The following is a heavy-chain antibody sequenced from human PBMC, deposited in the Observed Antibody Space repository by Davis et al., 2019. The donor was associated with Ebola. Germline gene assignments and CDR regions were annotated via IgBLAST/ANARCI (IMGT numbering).Heavy chain of an antibody. Sequence: SEILSLTCTVSGGSISSSSYYWGWIHQPPGKGLEWIGSIYYSGSTYYNPSLKSRVTISVDTSKNQFSLKLSSVTAADTAVYYCATYQPVAGIDYWGQGTLVTVSS. CDR3: ATYQPVAGIDY. CDR2: IYYSGST. J-gene: IGHJ4*02. D-gene: IGHD6-19*01. V-gene: IGHV4-39*01. CDR1: GGSISSSSYY.